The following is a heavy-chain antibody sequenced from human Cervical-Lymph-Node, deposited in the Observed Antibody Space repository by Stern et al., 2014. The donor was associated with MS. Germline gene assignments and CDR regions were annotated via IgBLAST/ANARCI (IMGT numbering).Heavy chain of an antibody. J-gene: IGHJ5*02. CDR1: GYTFTSYG. V-gene: IGHV1-18*01. CDR2: ISAYNGNT. Sequence: QVQLVQSGAEVKKPGASVKVSCKASGYTFTSYGISWVRQAPGQGLEWMGWISAYNGNTNYAQKLQGRVTMTTDTYTSTAYMELRSLRSDDTAVYYCARARGYDFWSGYYTENWFDPWGQGTLVTVSS. CDR3: ARARGYDFWSGYYTENWFDP. D-gene: IGHD3-3*01.